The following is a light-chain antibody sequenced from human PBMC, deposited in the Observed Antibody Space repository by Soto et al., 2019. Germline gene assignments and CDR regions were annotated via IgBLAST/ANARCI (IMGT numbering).Light chain of an antibody. CDR2: AAS. CDR1: QDISSW. J-gene: IGKJ4*01. CDR3: QQGNSFPLT. Sequence: DIQMTQSPSSVSASVGDRVTITCRASQDISSWLAWFQQKPGKAPKLLIYAASSLHIGVPSRFSGSGSGTDFTLTINSLQPEDFATYYCQQGNSFPLTFGGGNKVEIK. V-gene: IGKV1-12*01.